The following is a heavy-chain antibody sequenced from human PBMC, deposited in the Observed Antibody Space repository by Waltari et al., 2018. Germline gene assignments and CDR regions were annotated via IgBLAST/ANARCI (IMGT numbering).Heavy chain of an antibody. Sequence: QVQLVQSGAEVKKPGSSVKVSCKASGGPFSSYSIRLVRQAPGQGLEWMGGSIPIFGTANYAQKFQGRVTITADESTSTAYMELSSLRSEDTAVYYCARGRRMVRGVIITSWFDPWGQGTLVTVSS. J-gene: IGHJ5*02. CDR1: GGPFSSYS. V-gene: IGHV1-69*01. D-gene: IGHD3-10*01. CDR3: ARGRRMVRGVIITSWFDP. CDR2: SIPIFGTA.